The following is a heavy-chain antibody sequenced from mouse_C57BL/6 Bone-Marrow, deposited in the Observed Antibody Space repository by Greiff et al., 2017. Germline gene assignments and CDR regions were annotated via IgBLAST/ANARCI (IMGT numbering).Heavy chain of an antibody. CDR1: GYSFTGYY. CDR2: INPSTGGT. Sequence: EVKLMESGPELVKPGASVKISCKASGYSFTGYYMNWVKQSPEKSLEWIGEINPSTGGTTYNQKFKAKATLTVDKSSSTAYMQLKSLTSEDSAVYYCARRGYGSSPYYAMDYWGQGTSVTVSS. D-gene: IGHD1-1*01. CDR3: ARRGYGSSPYYAMDY. V-gene: IGHV1-42*01. J-gene: IGHJ4*01.